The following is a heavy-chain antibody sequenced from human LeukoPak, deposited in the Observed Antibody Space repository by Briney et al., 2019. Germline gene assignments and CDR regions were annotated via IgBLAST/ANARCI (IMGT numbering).Heavy chain of an antibody. D-gene: IGHD3-9*01. CDR2: IDRRGIT. Sequence: ASETLSLTCAVHGESLSSYSWSWIRQPPGRGLEWIGEIDRRGITNSNPSLKSRLSMSVDTSNNQFSVTLSSVTAADTALYYCARLRIGLRRYYFVDVWGKGTTVTVSS. J-gene: IGHJ6*04. CDR3: ARLRIGLRRYYFVDV. CDR1: GESLSSYS. V-gene: IGHV4-34*01.